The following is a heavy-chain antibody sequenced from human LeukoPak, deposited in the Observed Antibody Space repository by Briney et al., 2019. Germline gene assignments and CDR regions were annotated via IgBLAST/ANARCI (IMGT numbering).Heavy chain of an antibody. Sequence: GGSLRLSCAASGFSFSDYYMDWVRQVPGKGLEWIGRSRSKGHRYSTEYAASVRGRFTVSRDESKNSLFLQMTSLKSEDTAVYYCARGAYCGGGVCPAPFDYWGQGSLVTVSS. D-gene: IGHD2-21*01. V-gene: IGHV3-72*01. CDR3: ARGAYCGGGVCPAPFDY. J-gene: IGHJ4*02. CDR1: GFSFSDYY. CDR2: SRSKGHRYST.